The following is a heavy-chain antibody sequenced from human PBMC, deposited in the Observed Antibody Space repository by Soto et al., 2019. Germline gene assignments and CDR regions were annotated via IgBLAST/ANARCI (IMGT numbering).Heavy chain of an antibody. CDR1: GFTFSSYW. CDR3: ARDQDDSSDPGAFDI. J-gene: IGHJ3*02. CDR2: INSDGSST. V-gene: IGHV3-74*01. D-gene: IGHD3-22*01. Sequence: GGSLRLSCAASGFTFSSYWMHWVRQAPGKGLVWVSRINSDGSSTSYADSVKGRFTISRDNSKNTLYLQMNSLRAEDTAVYYCARDQDDSSDPGAFDIWGQGTMVTVSS.